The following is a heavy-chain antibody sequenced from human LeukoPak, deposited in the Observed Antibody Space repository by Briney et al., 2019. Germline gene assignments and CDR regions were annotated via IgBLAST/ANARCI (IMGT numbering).Heavy chain of an antibody. J-gene: IGHJ4*02. CDR1: GFTFGDYA. D-gene: IGHD5-12*01. CDR3: TRGYSGYDDARWDFDY. V-gene: IGHV3-49*04. Sequence: GGSLRLXCTASGFTFGDYAMSWVRQAPGKGLEWVGFIRSKAYGGTTEYAASVKGRFTISRDDSKSIAYLQMNSLKTEDTAVYYCTRGYSGYDDARWDFDYWGQGTLVTVSS. CDR2: IRSKAYGGTT.